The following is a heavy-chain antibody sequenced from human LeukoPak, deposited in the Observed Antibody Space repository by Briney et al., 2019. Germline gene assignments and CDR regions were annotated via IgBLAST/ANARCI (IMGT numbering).Heavy chain of an antibody. D-gene: IGHD4-17*01. Sequence: GGSLRLSCAASGFTFTSYAMSWVRQAPGKGLEWVSSVSGSGDGTYYAHSVKGRFTISRDNSKKTLDLHMDSLRAEDPAVYYCAKERLGGNYGDYAVDYWGQGTMVTVSS. V-gene: IGHV3-23*01. CDR3: AKERLGGNYGDYAVDY. CDR2: VSGSGDGT. J-gene: IGHJ4*02. CDR1: GFTFTSYA.